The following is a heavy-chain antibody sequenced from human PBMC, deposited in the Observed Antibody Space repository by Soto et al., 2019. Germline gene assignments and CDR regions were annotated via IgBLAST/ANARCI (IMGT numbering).Heavy chain of an antibody. CDR1: GGSISSYY. CDR2: IYYSGST. D-gene: IGHD5-18*01. J-gene: IGHJ6*03. CDR3: AVGAMGDYYYYYMDV. Sequence: SETLSLTCTVSGGSISSYYWSWIRQPPGKGLEWIGYIYYSGSTNYNPSLKSRVTISVDTSKNQFSLKLSSVTAADTAVYYCAVGAMGDYYYYYMDVWGKGTTVTVSS. V-gene: IGHV4-59*01.